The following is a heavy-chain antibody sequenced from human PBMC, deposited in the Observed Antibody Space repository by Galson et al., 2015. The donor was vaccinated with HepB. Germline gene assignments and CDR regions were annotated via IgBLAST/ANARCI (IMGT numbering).Heavy chain of an antibody. V-gene: IGHV3-9*01. CDR1: GFTFDDYA. J-gene: IGHJ4*02. Sequence: SLRLSCAASGFTFDDYAMHWVRQAPGKGLEWVSGISWNSGSIGYADSVKGRFTISRDNAKNSLYLQMNSLRAEDTALYYCAKEPGVDTAMDYTFDYWGQGTLVTVSS. D-gene: IGHD5-18*01. CDR3: AKEPGVDTAMDYTFDY. CDR2: ISWNSGSI.